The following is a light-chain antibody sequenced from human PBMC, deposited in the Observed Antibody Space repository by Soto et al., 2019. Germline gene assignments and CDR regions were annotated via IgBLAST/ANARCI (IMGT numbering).Light chain of an antibody. Sequence: NFMLTQPHSVSESPGKTVTISCTRSSGSIASNYVQWYQQRPGSSPTTVIYDDNQRPSEVPDRFSGSIDISSNSASLTISGLKTEDEADYSCQSYDSTNQVFGGGTKLTVL. CDR3: QSYDSTNQV. CDR1: SGSIASNY. J-gene: IGLJ2*01. CDR2: DDN. V-gene: IGLV6-57*01.